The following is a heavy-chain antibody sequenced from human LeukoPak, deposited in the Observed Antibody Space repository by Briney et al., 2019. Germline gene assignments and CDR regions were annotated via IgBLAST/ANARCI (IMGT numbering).Heavy chain of an antibody. CDR3: ARGNGDYYLDY. CDR1: GGSISSGGFY. V-gene: IGHV4-31*03. D-gene: IGHD2-21*01. CDR2: IYYSGST. Sequence: PSQTLSLTCTVSGGSISSGGFYWSWIRQPPGKGLEWIGYIYYSGSTYYNPSLESRVTISVDTSKKQFSLKLSSVAAADTAVYYCARGNGDYYLDYWGQGTLVTVSS. J-gene: IGHJ4*02.